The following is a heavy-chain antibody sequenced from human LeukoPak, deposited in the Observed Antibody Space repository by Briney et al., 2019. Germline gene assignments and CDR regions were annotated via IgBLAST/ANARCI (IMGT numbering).Heavy chain of an antibody. CDR2: VNYGGST. CDR3: ARHFDN. J-gene: IGHJ4*02. Sequence: SETLSLTCTVSGVSIISSSYDWGWIRQPPGKGLEWIGSVNYGGSTDYNPSLKSRVTISVDASKNQFSLKMRSVTAAGTAVYYCARHFDNWGQGTLVTVSS. V-gene: IGHV4-39*01. CDR1: GVSIISSSYD.